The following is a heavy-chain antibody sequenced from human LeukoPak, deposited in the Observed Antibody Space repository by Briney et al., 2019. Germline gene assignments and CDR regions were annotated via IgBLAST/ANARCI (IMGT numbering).Heavy chain of an antibody. CDR1: GFTFSSYA. CDR2: ISGSGGST. V-gene: IGHV3-23*01. CDR3: AKTEGNYVYVWGSYRFYYFDY. J-gene: IGHJ4*02. D-gene: IGHD3-16*02. Sequence: PRRSLRLSSAASGFTFSSYAMSSVRQAPGKRLEWVSAISGSGGSTYYADSVKVRFTISRDNSKNTLYLQMNSLKAEDTAVYYCAKTEGNYVYVWGSYRFYYFDYWGQGTLVTVSS.